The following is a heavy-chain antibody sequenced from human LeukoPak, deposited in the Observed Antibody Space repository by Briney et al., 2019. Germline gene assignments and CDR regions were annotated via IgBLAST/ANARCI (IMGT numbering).Heavy chain of an antibody. CDR2: INPNSGGT. Sequence: ASVKVSCKTSGYTFTGYYMHWVRQAPGQGLEWMGWINPNSGGTNYAQKFQGRVTMTRDTSISTAYMELSRLRSDDTAVYYCAKESWRIAARRGENNWFDPWGQGTLVTVSS. D-gene: IGHD6-6*01. J-gene: IGHJ5*02. CDR3: AKESWRIAARRGENNWFDP. V-gene: IGHV1-2*02. CDR1: GYTFTGYY.